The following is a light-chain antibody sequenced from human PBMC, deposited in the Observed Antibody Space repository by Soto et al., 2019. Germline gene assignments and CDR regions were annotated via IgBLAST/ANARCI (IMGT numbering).Light chain of an antibody. CDR3: QQYKNWPPLT. CDR2: GAS. V-gene: IGKV3-15*01. Sequence: EIVMTQSPDIMSVSPGERATLSCRASQSIGSNLAWYQQKPGQAPRLLIYGASSRAANIPDRFSGSGSGTEFTLTISSLQSDDFALYYCQQYKNWPPLTFGGGTKVEIK. J-gene: IGKJ4*01. CDR1: QSIGSN.